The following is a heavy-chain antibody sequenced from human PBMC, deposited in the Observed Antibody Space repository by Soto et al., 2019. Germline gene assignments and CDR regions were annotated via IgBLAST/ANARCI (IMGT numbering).Heavy chain of an antibody. CDR2: IYYSGST. D-gene: IGHD3-10*01. V-gene: IGHV4-59*01. CDR3: AGVRRSRGELNFDY. CDR1: GGSISSYY. Sequence: KPSETLSLTCTVSGGSISSYYWSWIRQPPGKGLEWIGYIYYSGSTNYNPSLKSRVTISVDTSKNQFSLKLSSVTAADTAVYYCAGVRRSRGELNFDYWRQGTLVTVSS. J-gene: IGHJ4*02.